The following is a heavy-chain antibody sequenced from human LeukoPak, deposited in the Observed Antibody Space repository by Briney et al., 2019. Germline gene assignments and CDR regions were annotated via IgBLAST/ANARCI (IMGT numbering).Heavy chain of an antibody. V-gene: IGHV4-61*01. CDR2: IYYSGRT. Sequence: AETLSLTCTVSGGSFSSGSYYWGWLRQPPGRGLEWIGYIYYSGRTNYSPSLKSRVTISVDTSKNQFSLKLSSVTAADTAVYYCARGDYYDSSGSESDYYYGMDVWGQGTTVTVSS. CDR3: ARGDYYDSSGSESDYYYGMDV. CDR1: GGSFSSGSYY. J-gene: IGHJ6*02. D-gene: IGHD3-22*01.